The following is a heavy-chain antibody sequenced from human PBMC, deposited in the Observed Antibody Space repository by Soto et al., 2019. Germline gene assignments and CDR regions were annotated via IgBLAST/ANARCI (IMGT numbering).Heavy chain of an antibody. J-gene: IGHJ3*01. CDR2: IFDSETA. V-gene: IGHV4-31*03. CDR3: ARETSAVIHNAFDR. Sequence: QVQLQESGPGLLKTSQTLSLTCTVSGGSVSSGGYYWNWIRQPPGKGLEWLGYIFDSETAYYNPSLKTRLTISMDTSKDQFALKLTSVTPADTSVYYCARETSAVIHNAFDRWGQGSIVTVSS. D-gene: IGHD6-19*01. CDR1: GGSVSSGGYY.